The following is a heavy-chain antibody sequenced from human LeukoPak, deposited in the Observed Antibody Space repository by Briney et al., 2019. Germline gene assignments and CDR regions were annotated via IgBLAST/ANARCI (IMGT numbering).Heavy chain of an antibody. CDR2: IYSGGST. Sequence: ETLSLTCTVSGGSISSYYWSWVRQAPGKGLEWVSVIYSGGSTYYADSVKGRFTISRDNSKNTLYLQMNSLRAEDTAVYYCARVYSSSWYAYFQHWGQGTLVTVSS. CDR1: GGSISSYY. J-gene: IGHJ1*01. CDR3: ARVYSSSWYAYFQH. V-gene: IGHV3-66*01. D-gene: IGHD6-13*01.